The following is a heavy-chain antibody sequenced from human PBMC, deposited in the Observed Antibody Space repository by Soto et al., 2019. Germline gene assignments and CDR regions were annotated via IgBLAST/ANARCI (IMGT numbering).Heavy chain of an antibody. CDR2: ISGSGGST. V-gene: IGHV3-23*01. Sequence: GGSLRLSCAASGFTFSSYAMSWVRQAPGKGLEWVSAISGSGGSTYYADSVKGRFTISRDNSKNTLYLQMNSLRAEDTAVYYCAANSDIVVVPAAILVNPDYWGQGTLVTVSS. CDR3: AANSDIVVVPAAILVNPDY. D-gene: IGHD2-2*02. J-gene: IGHJ4*02. CDR1: GFTFSSYA.